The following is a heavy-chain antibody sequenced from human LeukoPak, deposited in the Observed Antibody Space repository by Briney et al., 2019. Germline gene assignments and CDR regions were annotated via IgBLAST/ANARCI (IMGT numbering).Heavy chain of an antibody. CDR2: IKEDGSEK. Sequence: GGSLRLSCAASGFTFSGYWMNWVRQAPGKGLEWVANIKEDGSEKYYVDSVKGRFTISRDNAKNSLYLQMNSLRAEDTAVYYCARTVQLERPVPLRNYYYMDVWGKGTTVTISS. D-gene: IGHD1-1*01. J-gene: IGHJ6*03. CDR1: GFTFSGYW. CDR3: ARTVQLERPVPLRNYYYMDV. V-gene: IGHV3-7*03.